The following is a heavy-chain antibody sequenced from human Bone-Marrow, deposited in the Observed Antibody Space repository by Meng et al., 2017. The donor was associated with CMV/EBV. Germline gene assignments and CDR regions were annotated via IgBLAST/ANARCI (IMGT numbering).Heavy chain of an antibody. CDR3: ARVDNYDDSGYHYFWFDP. CDR1: GWTFSSYA. Sequence: SVKVSFKASGWTFSSYAISWVRQAPGQGLEWMGGIIPILGISNYAQKFQSRVTITADKSTSTAYVELSSLRSEDTAVYYCARVDNYDDSGYHYFWFDPWGQGTQVTVSS. CDR2: IIPILGIS. V-gene: IGHV1-69*10. D-gene: IGHD3-22*01. J-gene: IGHJ5*02.